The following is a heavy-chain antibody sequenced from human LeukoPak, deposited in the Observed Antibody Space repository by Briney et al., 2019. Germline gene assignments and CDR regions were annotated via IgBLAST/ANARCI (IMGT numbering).Heavy chain of an antibody. CDR3: AREGIAAKNWFDP. V-gene: IGHV4-59*12. J-gene: IGHJ5*02. CDR1: GGSISSYY. CDR2: IHYSGGIT. Sequence: SETLSLTCTVSGGSISSYYWSWIRQPPGKGLEWIGYIHYSGGITYYNPSLKSRVTISVDTSKNQFSLKLSSVTAADTAVYYCAREGIAAKNWFDPWGQGTLVTVSS. D-gene: IGHD6-13*01.